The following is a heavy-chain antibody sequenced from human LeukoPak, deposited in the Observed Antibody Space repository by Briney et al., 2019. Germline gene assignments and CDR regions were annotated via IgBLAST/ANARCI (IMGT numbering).Heavy chain of an antibody. D-gene: IGHD6-19*01. J-gene: IGHJ6*02. CDR1: GYTFTGYY. CDR3: AHSAVAADYYYYGMDV. Sequence: ASVKVSCKASGYTFTGYYMHWVRQAPGQGLEWMGWINPNSGGTNYAQKFQGRVTMTRDTSISTAYMELSRLRSDDTAVYYCAHSAVAADYYYYGMDVRGQGTTVTVSS. CDR2: INPNSGGT. V-gene: IGHV1-2*02.